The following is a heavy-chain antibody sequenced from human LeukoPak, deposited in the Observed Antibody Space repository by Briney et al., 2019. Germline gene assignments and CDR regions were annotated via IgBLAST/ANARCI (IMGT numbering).Heavy chain of an antibody. Sequence: PGGSLRLSCAASGFTFYYYAMNWVRQAPGKGLEGVSAVSAGGGSTYFADSVKGRFTISRDNSKNTLYLQMNSLRAEDTAVYYCAKDSGTRDYYYNGMDVWGQGTTVTVSS. D-gene: IGHD3/OR15-3a*01. V-gene: IGHV3-23*01. J-gene: IGHJ6*02. CDR2: VSAGGGST. CDR1: GFTFYYYA. CDR3: AKDSGTRDYYYNGMDV.